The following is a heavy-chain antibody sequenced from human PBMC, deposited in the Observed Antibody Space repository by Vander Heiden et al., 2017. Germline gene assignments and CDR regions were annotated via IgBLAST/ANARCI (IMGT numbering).Heavy chain of an antibody. Sequence: QLQLQESGPGLVKPSETLSLTCTVSGGSISSSSYYWGWIRQPPGKGLEWIGSIYYSGSTYYNPALKSRVTISVDTSKNQFSLKLSSVTAADTAVYYCARRTGPGDYYFDYWGQGTLVTVSS. CDR1: GGSISSSSYY. D-gene: IGHD1-1*01. CDR2: IYYSGST. J-gene: IGHJ4*02. CDR3: ARRTGPGDYYFDY. V-gene: IGHV4-39*01.